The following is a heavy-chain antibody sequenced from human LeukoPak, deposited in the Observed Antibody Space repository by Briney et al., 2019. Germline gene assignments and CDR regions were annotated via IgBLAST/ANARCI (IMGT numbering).Heavy chain of an antibody. CDR1: GFTFTDHY. Sequence: GGSLRLSCAASGFTFTDHYVDWVRQAPGKGLEWVGRSANKGDFYTAEYAASVKGRLTILRDESKNSLDLQMSSLKTEDTAMYYCTRGYSGISVYAFDIWGQGTMVTVSS. V-gene: IGHV3-72*01. J-gene: IGHJ3*02. CDR2: SANKGDFYTA. D-gene: IGHD5-12*01. CDR3: TRGYSGISVYAFDI.